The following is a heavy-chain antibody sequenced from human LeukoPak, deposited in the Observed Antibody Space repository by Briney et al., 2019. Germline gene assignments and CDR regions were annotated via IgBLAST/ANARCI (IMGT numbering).Heavy chain of an antibody. D-gene: IGHD2-21*01. J-gene: IGHJ3*02. CDR1: GGSISSYY. CDR2: IYYSGST. V-gene: IGHV4-59*08. CDR3: ARSTYCGGDCYSMGAFDI. Sequence: SETLSLTCTVSGGSISSYYWSWIRQPPGKGLEWIGYIYYSGSTNYNPSLKSRVTISVDTSKNQFSLKLSSVTAADTAVYYCARSTYCGGDCYSMGAFDIWGQGTMVTVSS.